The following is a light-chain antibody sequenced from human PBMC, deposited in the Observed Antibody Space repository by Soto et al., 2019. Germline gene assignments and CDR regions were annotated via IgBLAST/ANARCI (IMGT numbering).Light chain of an antibody. V-gene: IGKV1-5*03. CDR2: KAS. CDR3: QHYNRHSEA. CDR1: QTISSW. J-gene: IGKJ1*01. Sequence: DRQMTQSPSTLSGAVGQAVTLTCRAIQTISSWLAWYQQKPGKAPKLLIYKASTLKSGVPSRFSGSGSGTEFTLTVSSLQTDYFATYYCQHYNRHSEASGQRTMV.